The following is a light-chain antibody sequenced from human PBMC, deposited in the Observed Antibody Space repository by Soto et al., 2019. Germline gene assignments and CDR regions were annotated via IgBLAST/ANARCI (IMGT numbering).Light chain of an antibody. CDR1: QSVSSY. CDR2: DVS. Sequence: EIALTQSPGTLSLSPGERATLSCRASQSVSSYLAWYQQKPGQAPRLLIYDVSNRATGIPARFSGSGSGTEFTLTISRLQYEDFAVYFCQQYNNWTITFGQGTRLEIK. V-gene: IGKV3D-15*01. J-gene: IGKJ5*01. CDR3: QQYNNWTIT.